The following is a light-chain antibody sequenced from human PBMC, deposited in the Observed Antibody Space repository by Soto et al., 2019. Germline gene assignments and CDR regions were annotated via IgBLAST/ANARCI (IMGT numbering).Light chain of an antibody. CDR1: QSITTY. V-gene: IGKV1-39*01. CDR2: SAS. J-gene: IGKJ5*01. CDR3: QQYGSSPMIT. Sequence: DIQMTPSSSSLSASVGDRVTITCRASQSITTYLNWYQQKPGKAPKLLIYSASSLQGGASSRFSGSGSGTDFTLTISRLEPEDFAVYYCQQYGSSPMITFGQGTRLEIK.